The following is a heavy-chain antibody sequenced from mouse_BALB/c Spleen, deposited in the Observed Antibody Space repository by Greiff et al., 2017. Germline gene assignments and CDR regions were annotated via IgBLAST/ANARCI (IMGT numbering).Heavy chain of an antibody. D-gene: IGHD2-4*01. Sequence: DLVKPGASVKLSCKASGYTFTSYWINWIKQRPGQGLEWIGRIAPGSGSTYYNEMFKGKATLTVDTSSSTAYIQLSSLSSEDSAVYFCARDYEAWFAYWGQGTLVTVSA. CDR1: GYTFTSYW. CDR2: IAPGSGST. J-gene: IGHJ3*01. V-gene: IGHV1S41*01. CDR3: ARDYEAWFAY.